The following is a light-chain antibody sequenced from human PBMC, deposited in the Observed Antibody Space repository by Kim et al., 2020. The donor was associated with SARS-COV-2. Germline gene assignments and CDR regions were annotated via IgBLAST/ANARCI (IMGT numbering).Light chain of an antibody. Sequence: ALGKTIRIPCQRGSLRNYYVSWYQQKPGQAPVLVIHGKHNRPSGISDRFSGSSSGNTASLTITGAQAEDEADYYCNSRDISGNQLVFGGGTKLSLL. CDR3: NSRDISGNQLV. CDR1: SLRNYY. J-gene: IGLJ3*02. CDR2: GKH. V-gene: IGLV3-19*01.